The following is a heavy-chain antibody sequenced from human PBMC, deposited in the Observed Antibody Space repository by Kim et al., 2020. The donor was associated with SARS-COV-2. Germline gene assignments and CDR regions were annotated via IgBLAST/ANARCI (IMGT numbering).Heavy chain of an antibody. CDR3: ARDDRGGSYGGDAFDI. CDR2: INTNTGNP. D-gene: IGHD1-26*01. J-gene: IGHJ3*02. CDR1: GYTFTSYA. V-gene: IGHV7-4-1*02. Sequence: ASVKVSCKASGYTFTSYAMNWVRQAPGQGLEWMGWINTNTGNPTYAQGFTGRFVFSLDTSVSTAYLQISSLKAEDTAVYYRARDDRGGSYGGDAFDIWGQGTMVTVSS.